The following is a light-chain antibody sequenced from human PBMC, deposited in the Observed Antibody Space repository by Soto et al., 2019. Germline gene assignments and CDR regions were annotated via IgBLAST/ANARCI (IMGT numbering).Light chain of an antibody. Sequence: QAVLTQEPSFSVSPGGTVTLTCGLSSGSVSPSYYPSWYQQTPGQAPRTLIYSTNTRSSGVPNRFSGSILGNKAALTITGAQADDESDYYCVLYMGGGISVFGGGTKLTVL. V-gene: IGLV8-61*01. J-gene: IGLJ2*01. CDR1: SGSVSPSYY. CDR2: STN. CDR3: VLYMGGGISV.